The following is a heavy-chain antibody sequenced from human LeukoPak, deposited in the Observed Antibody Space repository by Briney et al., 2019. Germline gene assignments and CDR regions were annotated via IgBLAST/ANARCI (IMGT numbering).Heavy chain of an antibody. CDR3: AKDRHSSSWYWFDP. CDR2: ISWNSGSI. V-gene: IGHV3-9*01. Sequence: GGSLRLSCAASGFTFDDYAMHWVRQAPGKGLEWVSGISWNSGSIGYADSVKRRFTISRDNAKNSLYLQMNSLRAEDTALYYCAKDRHSSSWYWFDPWGQGTLVTVSS. D-gene: IGHD6-13*01. CDR1: GFTFDDYA. J-gene: IGHJ5*02.